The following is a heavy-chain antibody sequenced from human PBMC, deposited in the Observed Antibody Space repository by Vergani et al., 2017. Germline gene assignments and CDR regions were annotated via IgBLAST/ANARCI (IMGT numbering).Heavy chain of an antibody. CDR3: AKDFSSSYYGDYYNYFDY. V-gene: IGHV3-43*01. CDR2: ISWDGGST. CDR1: GFTFDDYS. D-gene: IGHD4-17*01. J-gene: IGHJ4*02. Sequence: EVQLVESGGVVVQPGGSLRLSCAASGFTFDDYSMHWVRQAPGKGLEWVSLISWDGGSTYYADSVKGRFTISRDNSRNSLYLQMNSLRTEDTALYYCAKDFSSSYYGDYYNYFDYWGQGTLVTVSS.